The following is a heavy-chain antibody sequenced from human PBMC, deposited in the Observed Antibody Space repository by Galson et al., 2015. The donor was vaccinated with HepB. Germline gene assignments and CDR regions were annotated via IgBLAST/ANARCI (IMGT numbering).Heavy chain of an antibody. CDR1: GGTFSSYA. D-gene: IGHD2-15*01. CDR3: ASGGYCSGGSCRLDYYGMDV. Sequence: SVKVSCKASGGTFSSYAISWVRQAPGQGLEWMGGIIPIFGTANYAQKFQGRVTITADKSTSTAYMELSSLRSEDTAVYYCASGGYCSGGSCRLDYYGMDVWGQGTTVTVSS. V-gene: IGHV1-69*06. J-gene: IGHJ6*02. CDR2: IIPIFGTA.